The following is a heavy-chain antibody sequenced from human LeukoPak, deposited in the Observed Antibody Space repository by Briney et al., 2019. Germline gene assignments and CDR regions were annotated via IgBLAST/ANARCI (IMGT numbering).Heavy chain of an antibody. J-gene: IGHJ1*01. V-gene: IGHV1-2*02. CDR2: INPNGGGT. CDR3: AKSMSGGLGFFQS. CDR1: GYTFTDYY. D-gene: IGHD2-15*01. Sequence: GASVKVSCKASGYTFTDYYMHWVRQAPGQGLGWMGWINPNGGGTNYAQNFQGRVTMTRDTSISTTYMELRSLRSDDTAVYYCAKSMSGGLGFFQSWGQGTLVTVSS.